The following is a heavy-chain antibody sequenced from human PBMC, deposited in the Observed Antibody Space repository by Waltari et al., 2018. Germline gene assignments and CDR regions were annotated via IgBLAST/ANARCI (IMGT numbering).Heavy chain of an antibody. CDR3: ARQKWLRLDLFDY. Sequence: EVQLVQSGAEVKKPGESLKISCKGSGYSFTSYWLGWVRQTPGKGLEWMGLLYPGDSDTRYSPSFQGQVTISADKSISTAYLQWSSLKASDTAMYYCARQKWLRLDLFDYWGQGTLVTVSS. CDR1: GYSFTSYW. J-gene: IGHJ4*02. V-gene: IGHV5-51*01. CDR2: LYPGDSDT. D-gene: IGHD5-12*01.